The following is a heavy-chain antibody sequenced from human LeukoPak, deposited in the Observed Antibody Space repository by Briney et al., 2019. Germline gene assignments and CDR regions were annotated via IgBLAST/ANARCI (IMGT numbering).Heavy chain of an antibody. CDR2: IYHNGNT. J-gene: IGHJ4*02. D-gene: IGHD5-18*01. V-gene: IGHV4-38-2*02. CDR3: ARDSLQLWSYFDY. Sequence: PPETLSLTCIVSGYSISTGYYWGWIRQPPGKGLEWIGSIYHNGNTYYNPSLKSRVTISVDTSKNQFSLKLSSVTAADTAVYYCARDSLQLWSYFDYWGQGTLVTVSS. CDR1: GYSISTGYY.